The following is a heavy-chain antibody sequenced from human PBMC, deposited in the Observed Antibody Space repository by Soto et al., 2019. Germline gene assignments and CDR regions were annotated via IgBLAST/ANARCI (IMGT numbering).Heavy chain of an antibody. D-gene: IGHD2-15*01. J-gene: IGHJ4*02. V-gene: IGHV3-73*01. Sequence: GGSLRLSCAASGFTFSGSAMHWVRQASGKGLEWVGRIRSKPNSYATAYAASVKGRFTISRDDSKNTAYLQMNSLKTEDTAVYYCTRIYCSGGTCPFDYWGQGTLVTVSS. CDR1: GFTFSGSA. CDR2: IRSKPNSYAT. CDR3: TRIYCSGGTCPFDY.